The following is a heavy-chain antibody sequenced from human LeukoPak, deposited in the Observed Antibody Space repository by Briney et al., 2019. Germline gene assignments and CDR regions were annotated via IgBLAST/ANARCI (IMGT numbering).Heavy chain of an antibody. J-gene: IGHJ4*02. CDR3: AKGRLVPDY. Sequence: PGGSLRLSCAASGFTFSSYAMSWVRQAPGKGLEWVATISGSDGRTYYADSVRGRFTISRDNSKNTLYLQMNSLRAEGTAVYYCAKGRLVPDYWGQGILVTVSS. D-gene: IGHD3-9*01. CDR2: ISGSDGRT. CDR1: GFTFSSYA. V-gene: IGHV3-23*01.